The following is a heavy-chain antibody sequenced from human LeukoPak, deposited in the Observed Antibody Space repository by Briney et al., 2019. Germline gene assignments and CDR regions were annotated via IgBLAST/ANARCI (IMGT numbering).Heavy chain of an antibody. CDR2: IYTSGST. V-gene: IGHV4-61*02. CDR3: ARDVVRSSPLMVRGVL. Sequence: PSETLSLTCTVSGGSISSGSYYWSWIRQPAGKGLEWIGRIYTSGSTNYNPSLKSRVTISVDTSKNQFSLKLSSVTAADTAVYYCARDVVRSSPLMVRGVLWGQGTLVTVSS. J-gene: IGHJ4*02. CDR1: GGSISSGSYY. D-gene: IGHD3-10*01.